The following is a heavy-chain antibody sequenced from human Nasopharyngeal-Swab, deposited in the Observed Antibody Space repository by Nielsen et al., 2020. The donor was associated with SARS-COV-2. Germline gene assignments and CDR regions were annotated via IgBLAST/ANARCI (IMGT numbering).Heavy chain of an antibody. CDR2: IWHDGNNK. J-gene: IGHJ4*02. Sequence: SLNISCAASGFTFSTYAMTWVRQAPGKGLEWVAVIWHDGNNKYYADSVKGRFTISRDNSKNTLYLEMNTLSAEDTALYICARDRGNSEPIDYWGQGILFTVAS. D-gene: IGHD1-14*01. CDR1: GFTFSTYA. CDR3: ARDRGNSEPIDY. V-gene: IGHV3-33*08.